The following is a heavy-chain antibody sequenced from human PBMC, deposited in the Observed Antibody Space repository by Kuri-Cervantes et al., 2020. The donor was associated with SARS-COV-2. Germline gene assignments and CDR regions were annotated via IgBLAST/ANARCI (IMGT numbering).Heavy chain of an antibody. CDR2: ISSSDSTT. V-gene: IGHV3-11*01. CDR1: GFTFRDYY. D-gene: IGHD6-13*01. Sequence: GESLKISCVASGFTFRDYYMSWIRQAPGKGLEWISYISSSDSTTYYADSVKGRFTISRDNAKRTLFLQMNSLRVDDTAVYYCLRDQVSAAGTANYWGQGALVPSPQ. J-gene: IGHJ4*02. CDR3: LRDQVSAAGTANY.